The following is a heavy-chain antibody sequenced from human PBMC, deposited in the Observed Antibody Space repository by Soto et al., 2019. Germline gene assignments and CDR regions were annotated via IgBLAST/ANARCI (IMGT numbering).Heavy chain of an antibody. J-gene: IGHJ6*02. V-gene: IGHV1-69*13. CDR1: GATFINYA. CDR2: IIPPFYIP. CDR3: ARALEMATNNYYFSYNVGV. D-gene: IGHD5-12*01. Sequence: ASVKVSCKTSGATFINYAISWVRQAPGQGLEWMGGIIPPFYIPSYAQKFQGRVTITADESTTTAYMELSSLTSEDTAVYFCARALEMATNNYYFSYNVGVWGPGTAVTVSS.